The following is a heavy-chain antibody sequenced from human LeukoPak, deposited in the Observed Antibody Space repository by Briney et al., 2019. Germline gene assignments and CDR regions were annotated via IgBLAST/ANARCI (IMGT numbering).Heavy chain of an antibody. CDR2: ISDSGST. J-gene: IGHJ2*01. V-gene: IGHV4-59*08. CDR1: GGSISGYF. Sequence: SETLSLTRTVSGGSISGYFWSWIRQPPGKGLEWIGYISDSGSTNYNPSLKSRVTISVDTSKNQFSLRLSSVTAADTAVYYCARRQSDWHFDLWGRGTLVTVSS. CDR3: ARRQSDWHFDL.